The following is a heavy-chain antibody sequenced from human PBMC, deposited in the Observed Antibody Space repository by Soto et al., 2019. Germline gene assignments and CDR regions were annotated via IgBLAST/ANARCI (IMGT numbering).Heavy chain of an antibody. V-gene: IGHV3-23*01. CDR1: RFTFSSYA. CDR3: AKGNYYDSSGYSPNWFDP. CDR2: ISGSGGST. Sequence: EVQLLESGGGLVQPGGSLRLSCAASRFTFSSYAMSWVRQAPGKGLEWVSAISGSGGSTYYADSVKGRFTISRDNSKNTLYLQMNSLRAEDTAVYYCAKGNYYDSSGYSPNWFDPWGQGTLVTVSS. J-gene: IGHJ5*02. D-gene: IGHD3-22*01.